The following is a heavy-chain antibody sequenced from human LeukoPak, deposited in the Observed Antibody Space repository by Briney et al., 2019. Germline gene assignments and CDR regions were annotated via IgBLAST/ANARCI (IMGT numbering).Heavy chain of an antibody. CDR3: ARGGGDYDFVWGTYRPLDY. V-gene: IGHV4-4*02. CDR2: IYHSGST. CDR1: GASISRSDW. D-gene: IGHD3-16*02. Sequence: KASGTLSLTCAVSGASISRSDWWSWVRQPPGKGLEWIGEIYHSGSTNYNPSLKSRVTISVDKSKNQFSLKLSSVTAADTAVYYCARGGGDYDFVWGTYRPLDYWGQGTLVTVS. J-gene: IGHJ4*02.